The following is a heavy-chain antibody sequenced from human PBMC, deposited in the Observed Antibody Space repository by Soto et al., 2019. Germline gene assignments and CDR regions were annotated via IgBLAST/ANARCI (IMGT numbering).Heavy chain of an antibody. Sequence: SETLSLTCAVYGGSFSGYYWTWIRQPPGTGLELIGEINHSGSTNYNPSLKSRVTISVDTSKNQFSLKLTSVTAADTAVYYCARDKITGLFDYWGQGTLVTVSS. CDR2: INHSGST. CDR1: GGSFSGYY. D-gene: IGHD2-8*02. V-gene: IGHV4-34*01. J-gene: IGHJ4*02. CDR3: ARDKITGLFDY.